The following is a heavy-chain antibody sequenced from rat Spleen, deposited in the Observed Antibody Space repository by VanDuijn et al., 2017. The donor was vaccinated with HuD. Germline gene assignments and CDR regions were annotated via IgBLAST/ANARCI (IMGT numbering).Heavy chain of an antibody. D-gene: IGHD1-4*01. J-gene: IGHJ2*01. Sequence: EVQLVESGGDLVQPGRSLKLSCAASGFTFRNYGMHWIRQAPTKGLEWVASISPSGGTTYYRDSVKGRFTISRDNAKSTLSLQMDSLRSEDTATYFCAREAGLPFHYFDYWGQGVMVIVSS. CDR1: GFTFRNYG. V-gene: IGHV5-19*01. CDR2: ISPSGGTT. CDR3: AREAGLPFHYFDY.